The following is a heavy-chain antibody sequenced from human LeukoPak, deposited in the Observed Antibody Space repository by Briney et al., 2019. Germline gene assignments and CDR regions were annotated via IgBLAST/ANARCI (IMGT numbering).Heavy chain of an antibody. V-gene: IGHV1-2*06. CDR3: ARDYCSSTSCLFDY. CDR2: ITPNSGDT. CDR1: GYTFTGYH. J-gene: IGHJ4*02. D-gene: IGHD2-2*01. Sequence: GASVTVSCKASGYTFTGYHMHWVRLAPGQGLEWMGRITPNSGDTNYAQKFQGRVTMTRDTSISTAYMELSRLRSDDTAVYYCARDYCSSTSCLFDYWGQGTLVTVSS.